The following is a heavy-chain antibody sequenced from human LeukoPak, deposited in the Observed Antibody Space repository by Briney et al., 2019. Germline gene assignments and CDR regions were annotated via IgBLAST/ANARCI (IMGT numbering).Heavy chain of an antibody. CDR1: GGTFSSYA. Sequence: GASVKVSCKASGGTFSSYAISWVRQAPGQGLEWMGGIIPIFGTANYAQKFQGRVTITADESTSTAYMELSSLRSEDTAVYYRASGPPHDFWSGYPQGVRNYYGMDVWGQGTTVTVSS. J-gene: IGHJ6*02. CDR2: IIPIFGTA. CDR3: ASGPPHDFWSGYPQGVRNYYGMDV. D-gene: IGHD3-3*01. V-gene: IGHV1-69*13.